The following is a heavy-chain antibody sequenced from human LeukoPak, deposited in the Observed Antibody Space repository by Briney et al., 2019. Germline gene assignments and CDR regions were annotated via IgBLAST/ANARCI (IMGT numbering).Heavy chain of an antibody. V-gene: IGHV1-8*01. J-gene: IGHJ1*01. CDR3: ARGGPVAATHKYFQH. Sequence: ASVKVSCKASGYTFTSYDINWVRQATGQGLEWMGWMHPNSGNTGCAQNFQGRVTMTRNTSISTAYMELSSLRSEDTAVYYCARGGPVAATHKYFQHWGQGTLVTVSS. CDR1: GYTFTSYD. CDR2: MHPNSGNT. D-gene: IGHD6-19*01.